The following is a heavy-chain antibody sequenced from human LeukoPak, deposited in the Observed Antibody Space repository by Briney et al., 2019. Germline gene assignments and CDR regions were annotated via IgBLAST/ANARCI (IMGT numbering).Heavy chain of an antibody. V-gene: IGHV3-30*04. Sequence: GGSLRLSCAASGFTFSSYAMHWVRQAPGKGLEWVAVISYDGSNKYYADSVKGRFTISRDNAKNTLYLQMNSLRAEDTAVYHCATDFRYSGYDSPFDYWGQGTLVTVSS. CDR1: GFTFSSYA. CDR2: ISYDGSNK. CDR3: ATDFRYSGYDSPFDY. D-gene: IGHD5-12*01. J-gene: IGHJ4*02.